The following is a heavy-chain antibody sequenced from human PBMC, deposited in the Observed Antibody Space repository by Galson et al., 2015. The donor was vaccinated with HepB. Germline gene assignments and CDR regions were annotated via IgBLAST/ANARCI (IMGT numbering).Heavy chain of an antibody. V-gene: IGHV3-7*03. CDR2: IKQDGSEK. Sequence: SLRLSCAASGFTFSSYCMSWVRQAPGKGLEWVANIKQDGSEKYYVDSVKGRFTISRDNAKNSLYLQMNSLRAEDTAVYYCVWSGYDFDYWGRGTLVTVSS. CDR3: VWSGYDFDY. D-gene: IGHD5-12*01. CDR1: GFTFSSYC. J-gene: IGHJ4*02.